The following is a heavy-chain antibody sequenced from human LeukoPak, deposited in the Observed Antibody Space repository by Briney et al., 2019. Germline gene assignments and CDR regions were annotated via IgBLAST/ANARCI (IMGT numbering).Heavy chain of an antibody. J-gene: IGHJ2*01. V-gene: IGHV4-59*08. CDR1: GGSIGTYY. CDR2: IFYSGST. CDR3: ARLGSASWCFDL. Sequence: SETLSLTCTVSGGSIGTYYWSWIRQPPGKGLEWIAYIFYSGSTNYNPSLKSRVTISVDTSKDQFSLKLSSVTAADTAVYYCARLGSASWCFDLWGRGSLVTVSS. D-gene: IGHD3-10*01.